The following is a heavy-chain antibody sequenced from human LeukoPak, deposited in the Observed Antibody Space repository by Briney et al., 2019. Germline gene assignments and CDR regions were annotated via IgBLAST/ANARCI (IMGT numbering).Heavy chain of an antibody. CDR3: ARGNGDYYYNVDV. CDR2: RWNDGSNR. CDR1: GFTFSSYA. V-gene: IGHV3-33*01. D-gene: IGHD2-8*01. Sequence: GGFLRLSCAASGFTFSSYAMHWVRQAPGKGLEWVAFRWNDGSNRYYGDSVKGRFTISRDNSKNTLYLQMNSLRAEDTAVYYCARGNGDYYYNVDVWGQGTTVTVSS. J-gene: IGHJ6*02.